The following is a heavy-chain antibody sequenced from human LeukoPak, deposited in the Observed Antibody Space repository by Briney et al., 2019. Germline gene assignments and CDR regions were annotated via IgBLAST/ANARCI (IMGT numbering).Heavy chain of an antibody. V-gene: IGHV3-21*01. J-gene: IGHJ4*02. D-gene: IGHD2-2*01. Sequence: PGGSLRLSCAASGFTFRDYTMNWVRQAPGKGLEWGSAVSKSSTYIKYADSVKGRFTVSRDNAKNSLFLQMNSLRVEDTAVYYCAREVVIVVEPAANTIDYWGQGTRVTVSS. CDR1: GFTFRDYT. CDR2: VSKSSTYI. CDR3: AREVVIVVEPAANTIDY.